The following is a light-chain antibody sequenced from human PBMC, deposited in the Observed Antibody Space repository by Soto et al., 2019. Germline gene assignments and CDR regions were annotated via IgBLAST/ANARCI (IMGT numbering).Light chain of an antibody. CDR2: DAF. CDR3: QQRSHWPPVT. J-gene: IGKJ4*01. Sequence: EIVLTQSPGTLSLSPGERATLSCRASQSVGSYLAWYQQKPGQAPRLLIYDAFNRATGVPARFSGSWSGTDFTLTISSLEPEDFAVYYCQQRSHWPPVTFGGGTKVEI. CDR1: QSVGSY. V-gene: IGKV3-11*01.